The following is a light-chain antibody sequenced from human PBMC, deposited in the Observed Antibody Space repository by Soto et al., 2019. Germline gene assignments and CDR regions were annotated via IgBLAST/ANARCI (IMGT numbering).Light chain of an antibody. J-gene: IGKJ4*01. Sequence: DIVMTQSPDSLAVSLGERATINCKSSQSVFSSSDSENYLAWYQQKPGQPPELLLYWASTRESGVPDRFSGSGSGTDFTLTITSLQAEDVAVYYCQQYYSTPLTFGGGTRVEI. CDR3: QQYYSTPLT. CDR1: QSVFSSSDSENY. V-gene: IGKV4-1*01. CDR2: WAS.